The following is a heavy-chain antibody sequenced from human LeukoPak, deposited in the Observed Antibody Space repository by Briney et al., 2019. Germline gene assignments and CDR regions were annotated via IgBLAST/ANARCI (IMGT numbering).Heavy chain of an antibody. J-gene: IGHJ4*02. CDR2: IYPGDSDT. CDR1: GCSFTSYW. V-gene: IGHV5-51*01. CDR3: ARHGRKEIQQADY. Sequence: KRGESLKISCKGSGCSFTSYWIGWVRQMPGKGLERMGIIYPGDSDTRYSPSFQGQVTISADKSISTAYLQWSSLKASDTAMYYCARHGRKEIQQADYWGQGTLVTVSS. D-gene: IGHD5-18*01.